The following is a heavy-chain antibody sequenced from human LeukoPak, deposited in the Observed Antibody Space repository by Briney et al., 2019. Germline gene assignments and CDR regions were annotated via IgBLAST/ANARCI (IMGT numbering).Heavy chain of an antibody. D-gene: IGHD6-19*01. Sequence: SETLSLTCTVSGGSISSSSYYWSWIRQPPGKELEWSGSIYYSGSTYYNPSLKSRVTISVDTSKIQLSLRLSSVTAADTAVYYCARRGPLAVAGKDYWGQGTLVTVSS. CDR1: GGSISSSSYY. CDR3: ARRGPLAVAGKDY. V-gene: IGHV4-39*01. CDR2: IYYSGST. J-gene: IGHJ4*02.